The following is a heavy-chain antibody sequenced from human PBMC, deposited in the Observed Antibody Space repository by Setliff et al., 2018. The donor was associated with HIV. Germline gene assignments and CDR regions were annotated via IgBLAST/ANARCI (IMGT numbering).Heavy chain of an antibody. CDR1: GYIFSAYY. Sequence: GASVKVSCKTSGYIFSAYYVHWLRRAPGQGLEWMGWINYNNGDTKYAERFQGRVTMTRDTSISTVYMDLNRLTSDDTAVYYCALASIVSTARWNHWGRGTLVTVSS. D-gene: IGHD3-3*02. CDR2: INYNNGDT. J-gene: IGHJ4*02. V-gene: IGHV1-2*02. CDR3: ALASIVSTARWNH.